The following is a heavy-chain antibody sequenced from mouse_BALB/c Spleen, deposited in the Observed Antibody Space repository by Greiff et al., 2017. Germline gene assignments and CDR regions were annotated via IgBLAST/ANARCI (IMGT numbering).Heavy chain of an antibody. CDR3: ARSYYDYPFAY. J-gene: IGHJ3*01. Sequence: VKLMESGAELARPGASVKLSCKASGYTFTSYWMQWVKQRPGQGLEWIGAIYPGDGDTRYTQKFKGKATLTADKSSSTAYMQLSSLASEDSAVYYCARSYYDYPFAYWGQGTLVTVSA. CDR1: GYTFTSYW. D-gene: IGHD2-4*01. CDR2: IYPGDGDT. V-gene: IGHV1-87*01.